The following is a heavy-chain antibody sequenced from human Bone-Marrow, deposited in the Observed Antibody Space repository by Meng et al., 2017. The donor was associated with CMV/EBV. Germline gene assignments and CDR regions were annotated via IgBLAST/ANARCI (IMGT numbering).Heavy chain of an antibody. V-gene: IGHV6-1*01. CDR3: AREYYDFWSGYYLLGDPFDY. D-gene: IGHD3-3*01. CDR2: TYYRSKWYN. CDR1: GDSVSSNSAA. Sequence: SQTLSLTCAISGDSVSSNSAAWNWIRQSPSRGLEWLGRTYYRSKWYNDYAVSVKSRITINPDTSKNQFSLQLNSVTPEDTAVYYCAREYYDFWSGYYLLGDPFDYWGQGTLVTVSS. J-gene: IGHJ4*02.